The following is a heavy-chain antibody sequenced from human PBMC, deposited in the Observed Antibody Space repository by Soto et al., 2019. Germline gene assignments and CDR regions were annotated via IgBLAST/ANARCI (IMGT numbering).Heavy chain of an antibody. Sequence: ASVKVSCKASGYTFTSYAMHWVRQAPGQRLEWMGWINAGNGNTKYSQKFQGRVTITRDTSASTAYMELSSLRSEDTAVYYCARGHLLGYSSSWFKYFQHWGQGTLVTVSS. CDR1: GYTFTSYA. J-gene: IGHJ1*01. D-gene: IGHD6-13*01. CDR2: INAGNGNT. CDR3: ARGHLLGYSSSWFKYFQH. V-gene: IGHV1-3*01.